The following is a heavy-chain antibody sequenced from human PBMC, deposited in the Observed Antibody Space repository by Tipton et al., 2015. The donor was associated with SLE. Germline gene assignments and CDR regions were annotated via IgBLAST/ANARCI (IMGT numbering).Heavy chain of an antibody. D-gene: IGHD3-3*01. J-gene: IGHJ4*02. CDR3: ARGRAYYDDWSGLPFDY. CDR2: IYSGGST. V-gene: IGHV3-66*01. Sequence: SLRLSCAASGFTVSSNYMTWVRQAPGKGLEWVSVIYSGGSTFYADSVKDRVTISRDNSENTLYLHMNSLRAEDTAVYYCARGRAYYDDWSGLPFDYWGQGTLVTVSS. CDR1: GFTVSSNY.